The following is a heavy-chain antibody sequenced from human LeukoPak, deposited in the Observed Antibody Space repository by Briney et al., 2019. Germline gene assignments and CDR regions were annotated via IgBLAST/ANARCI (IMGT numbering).Heavy chain of an antibody. V-gene: IGHV1-46*01. CDR1: GYTFTSYY. J-gene: IGHJ4*02. CDR2: INPSGGST. D-gene: IGHD3-22*01. CDR3: ARDGGNYDSSGSYYVESDY. Sequence: GASVKVSCKASGYTFTSYYMHWVRQAPGQGLEWMGIINPSGGSTSYAQKFQGRVTMTRDTSTSTVYMELSSLRSEDTAVYYCARDGGNYDSSGSYYVESDYWGQGTLVTVSS.